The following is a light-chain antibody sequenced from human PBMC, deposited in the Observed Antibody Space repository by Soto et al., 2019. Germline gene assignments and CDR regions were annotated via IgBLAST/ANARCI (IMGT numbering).Light chain of an antibody. CDR2: DAS. V-gene: IGKV1-9*01. CDR1: QDFSNF. CDR3: QKLYSFPLT. Sequence: DIQLTHSPSFLSASIVDIVAITCRASQDFSNFLAWYQQKPGRAPKLLMYDASTLQSGVPSRFSGSGSGTEFTLTISSLQPEDFATYYCQKLYSFPLTFGGGTKVDIK. J-gene: IGKJ4*01.